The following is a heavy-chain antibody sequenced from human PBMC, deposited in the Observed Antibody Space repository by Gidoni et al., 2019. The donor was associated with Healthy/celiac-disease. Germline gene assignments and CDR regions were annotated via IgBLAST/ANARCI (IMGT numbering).Heavy chain of an antibody. D-gene: IGHD3-16*02. J-gene: IGHJ4*02. CDR2: IRSKSYGGAT. V-gene: IGHV3-49*05. Sequence: EVQLVESGGGLVKPGRSLRLACTASGFTFGDYAMSGFRQAPGKGLEWVGFIRSKSYGGATEYAASVKCRFTISIDDSKSIAYLQMNSLKTEDTAVYYCTRWGWQGELSLYYFDYWGQGTLVTVSS. CDR3: TRWGWQGELSLYYFDY. CDR1: GFTFGDYA.